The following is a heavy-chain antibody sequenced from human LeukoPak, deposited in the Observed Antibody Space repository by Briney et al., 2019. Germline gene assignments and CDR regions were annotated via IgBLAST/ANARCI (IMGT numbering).Heavy chain of an antibody. J-gene: IGHJ4*02. Sequence: PGRSLRLSCAASGFTFSSYGMHWVRQAPGKGLEWVAVISYDGSNAYYSDSEKGRFTIARDNSKNTLYLQMNSLRAEDTAVYYCALEMATGRWFDYWGQGTLVTVSS. CDR3: ALEMATGRWFDY. V-gene: IGHV3-30*03. CDR2: ISYDGSNA. CDR1: GFTFSSYG. D-gene: IGHD5-24*01.